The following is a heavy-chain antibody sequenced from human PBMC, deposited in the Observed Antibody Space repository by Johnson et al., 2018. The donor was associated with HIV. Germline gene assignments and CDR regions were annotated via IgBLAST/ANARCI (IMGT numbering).Heavy chain of an antibody. V-gene: IGHV3-33*06. CDR3: AKDLRIFDWCNAYDAFDI. CDR1: GFSFSSYG. CDR2: TWYDGSNQ. Sequence: QVQLVESGGGVVQPGRSLRLSCAASGFSFSSYGMHWVRQAPGTGLEWVAVTWYDGSNQYYADSVKGRFTISRDNTKNTLYLQMNSLRADDTAVYYCAKDLRIFDWCNAYDAFDIWGQGTMVTVSS. J-gene: IGHJ3*02. D-gene: IGHD3-9*01.